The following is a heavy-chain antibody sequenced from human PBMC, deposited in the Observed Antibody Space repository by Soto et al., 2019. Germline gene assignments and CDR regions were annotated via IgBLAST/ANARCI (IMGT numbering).Heavy chain of an antibody. Sequence: QVQLVQSGAEVKKPGASVKVSCKASGYTFTGYYIHWMRQAPGQGLEWMGWIHPVSGDTSYAQKFQGWVTMTRDTTISTAYLELSRLKSDDTAVYYCARVNYYGSGNDYFYGMDVWGHGTTVTVSS. CDR2: IHPVSGDT. CDR3: ARVNYYGSGNDYFYGMDV. V-gene: IGHV1-2*04. J-gene: IGHJ6*02. CDR1: GYTFTGYY. D-gene: IGHD3-10*01.